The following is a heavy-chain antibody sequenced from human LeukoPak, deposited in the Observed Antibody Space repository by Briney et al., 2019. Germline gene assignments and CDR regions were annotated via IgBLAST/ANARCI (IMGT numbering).Heavy chain of an antibody. D-gene: IGHD2-8*01. CDR3: AKSARFCTNDVCYTNYYYGMDV. CDR1: GFTFSSYD. CDR2: ISYDGSNK. V-gene: IGHV3-30*18. Sequence: GRSLRLSCAASGFTFSSYDMHWVRQAPGKGLESVAVISYDGSNKYYADSVKGRFTISRDNSKNTLSLQMHSLRAEDTAVYYCAKSARFCTNDVCYTNYYYGMDVWGQGTTVTVSS. J-gene: IGHJ6*02.